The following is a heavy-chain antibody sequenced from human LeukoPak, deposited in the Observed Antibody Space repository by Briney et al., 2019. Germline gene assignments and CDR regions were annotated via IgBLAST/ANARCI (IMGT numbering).Heavy chain of an antibody. CDR1: GFTFSSYG. J-gene: IGHJ2*01. Sequence: PGGSLRLSCAASGFTFSSYGMHWVRQAPGKGLEWVAVISYDGSNKYYADSVKGRFTISRDNSKNTLYLQMNSLRAEDTAVYYCARREFTGYFDLWGRGTLVTVSS. CDR2: ISYDGSNK. CDR3: ARREFTGYFDL. V-gene: IGHV3-30*03. D-gene: IGHD3-16*01.